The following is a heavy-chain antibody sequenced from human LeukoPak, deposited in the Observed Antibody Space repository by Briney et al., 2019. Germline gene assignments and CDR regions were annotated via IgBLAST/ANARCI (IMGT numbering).Heavy chain of an antibody. CDR2: IIPVFGTA. V-gene: IGHV1-69*05. Sequence: ASVKVSCKASGGTFSSYAVSWVRQAPGQGLEWMGRIIPVFGTANYAQKFQGRVTITTDESTSTAYMELSSLRSEDTAVYYCARSVYYYDSSGYYLHDDYWGQGTLVTVSP. D-gene: IGHD3-22*01. J-gene: IGHJ4*02. CDR1: GGTFSSYA. CDR3: ARSVYYYDSSGYYLHDDY.